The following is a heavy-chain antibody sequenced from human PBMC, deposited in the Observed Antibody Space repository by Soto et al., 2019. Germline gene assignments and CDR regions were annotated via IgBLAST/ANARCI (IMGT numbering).Heavy chain of an antibody. CDR1: GFSLSDYS. D-gene: IGHD1-26*01. Sequence: GGSLRLSCAASGFSLSDYSMNWIRQAPGKGLEWVASSSSSSSFIHYAESMKGRFTISRDNAKNSLYLQMNSLSAEDTAVYYCAGSSDDGRDNWGQGTLVTVSS. CDR2: SSSSSSFI. V-gene: IGHV3-21*01. J-gene: IGHJ4*02. CDR3: AGSSDDGRDN.